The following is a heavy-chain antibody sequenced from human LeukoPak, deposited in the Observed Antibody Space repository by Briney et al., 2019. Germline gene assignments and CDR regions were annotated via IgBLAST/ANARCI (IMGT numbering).Heavy chain of an antibody. CDR3: ARDRTHYYESSGYYSRWEY. V-gene: IGHV1-46*01. J-gene: IGHJ4*02. Sequence: ASVKVSCKASGYTFTSYFMHWVRQAPGQGLEWMGLINPRSGSTRYAQKFQGRVTMTRDTSTSTVYMELSSLRSEDTAMYYCARDRTHYYESSGYYSRWEYWGQGTLVTVSS. D-gene: IGHD3-22*01. CDR1: GYTFTSYF. CDR2: INPRSGST.